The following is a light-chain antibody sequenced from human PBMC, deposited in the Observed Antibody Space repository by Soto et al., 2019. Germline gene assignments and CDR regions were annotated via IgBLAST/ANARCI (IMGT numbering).Light chain of an antibody. J-gene: IGKJ1*01. CDR3: QQSYSTPLT. Sequence: DIQMTQSPSTLSASVGDRVTITCRASKNINTWVAWYQQKPGKAPKLLIQATSNLQSGVPSRFSGSGSGTEFILSINSLQPEDIATYYCQQSYSTPLTFGQGTKVDIK. CDR1: KNINTW. CDR2: ATS. V-gene: IGKV1-5*01.